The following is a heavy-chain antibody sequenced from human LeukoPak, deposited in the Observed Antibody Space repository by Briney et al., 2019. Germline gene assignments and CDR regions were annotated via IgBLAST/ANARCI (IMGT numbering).Heavy chain of an antibody. CDR1: GFTCSDHY. CDR3: AREGSYYFDY. Sequence: GGSLRLSCVASGFTCSDHYMAWVRQAPGKGLEWVSYISSSGSTIYYADSVRGRFTISRDNAKNSLYLQMNSLRAEDTAVYYCAREGSYYFDYWGQGTLVTVSS. V-gene: IGHV3-48*03. CDR2: ISSSGSTI. J-gene: IGHJ4*02.